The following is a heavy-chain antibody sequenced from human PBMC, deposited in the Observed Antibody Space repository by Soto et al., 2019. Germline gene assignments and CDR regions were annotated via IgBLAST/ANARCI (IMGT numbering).Heavy chain of an antibody. J-gene: IGHJ4*02. D-gene: IGHD3-10*01. V-gene: IGHV3-9*01. Sequence: VQLVESGGALVQPGRSLRLSCAASGFTFDDYGMHWVRQPPGKGLEWVSGISWNSGSIGYADSVKGRFTISRDNAKNSLYLQMNSLRAEDTALYYCAKDRGGDYYGSGSYYKGLDYWGQGTLVTVSS. CDR3: AKDRGGDYYGSGSYYKGLDY. CDR1: GFTFDDYG. CDR2: ISWNSGSI.